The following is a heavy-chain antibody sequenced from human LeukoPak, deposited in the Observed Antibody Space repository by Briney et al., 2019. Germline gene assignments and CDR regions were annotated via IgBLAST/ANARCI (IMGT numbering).Heavy chain of an antibody. V-gene: IGHV4-59*01. CDR3: ARDREMSTPYFYAMDV. D-gene: IGHD5-24*01. Sequence: SETLSLTCTVSGGSISSDFWIWVRQPPGKGLEWIGYIYGSGSTNYNPSLKSRVSISVDTSKNQFSLKVSFVTAADTAVYYCARDREMSTPYFYAMDVWGQGTTVTVSS. CDR2: IYGSGST. J-gene: IGHJ6*02. CDR1: GGSISSDF.